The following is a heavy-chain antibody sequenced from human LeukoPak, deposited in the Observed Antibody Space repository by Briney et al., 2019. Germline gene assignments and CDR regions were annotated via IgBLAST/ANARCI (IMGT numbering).Heavy chain of an antibody. CDR1: GFTFNNYA. CDR3: ARNQDSSWYYDYRDF. J-gene: IGHJ6*03. Sequence: GGSLRLSCAASGFTFNNYAMSWVRQAPGKGLEWVSTITGSCGSTYSADSVRGRLTISRDNSKNTLYLQMNSLRADDTALYYCARNQDSSWYYDYRDFWGRGPGLRVSS. V-gene: IGHV3-23*01. CDR2: ITGSCGST. D-gene: IGHD6-13*01.